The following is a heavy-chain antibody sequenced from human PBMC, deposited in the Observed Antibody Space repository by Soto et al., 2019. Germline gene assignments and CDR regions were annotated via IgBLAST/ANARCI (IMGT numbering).Heavy chain of an antibody. CDR2: IIPTFGTP. V-gene: IGHV1-69*06. CDR1: GGTFSSHG. D-gene: IGHD1-26*01. CDR3: ASERSAQYFDF. Sequence: QVQLVQSGTVVQRRGSSVKVSCQASGGTFSSHGMAWVRQAPGQGLEWMGGIIPTFGTPTYAPKFQGRVTITADKSTNTAYMEQSSLRSEDTGVYYCASERSAQYFDFWGQGTLITVSS. J-gene: IGHJ4*02.